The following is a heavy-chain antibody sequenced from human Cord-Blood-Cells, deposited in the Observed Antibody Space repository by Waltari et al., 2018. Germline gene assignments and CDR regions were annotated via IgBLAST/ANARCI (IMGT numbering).Heavy chain of an antibody. CDR1: GGSISSYY. V-gene: IGHV4-59*08. CDR3: ARQGSGSYDAFDI. J-gene: IGHJ3*02. Sequence: QVQLQESGPGLVKPSETLSLTCTVSGGSISSYYWSWIRQPPGKGLEWIGYIYYSGSTNCNPSLKSRVTISVDTSKNQFSLKLSSVTAADTAVYYCARQGSGSYDAFDIWGQGTMVTVSS. CDR2: IYYSGST. D-gene: IGHD3-10*01.